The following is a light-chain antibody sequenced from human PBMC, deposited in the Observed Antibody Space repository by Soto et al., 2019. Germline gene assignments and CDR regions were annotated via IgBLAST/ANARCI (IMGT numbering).Light chain of an antibody. J-gene: IGLJ2*01. CDR1: KLGDKY. Sequence: YELTQPPSVSVSPGQTASIACSGHKLGDKYACWYQQKPGQSPILVIYQNTRRPSGIPERFSGSNSGNTATLTISGTQAMDEADYYCQAWDSSTVIFGGGTKLTVL. CDR3: QAWDSSTVI. CDR2: QNT. V-gene: IGLV3-1*01.